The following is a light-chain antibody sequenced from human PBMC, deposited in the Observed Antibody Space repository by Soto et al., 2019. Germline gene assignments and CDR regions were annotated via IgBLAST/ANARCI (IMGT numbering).Light chain of an antibody. CDR2: DAS. V-gene: IGKV3-20*01. J-gene: IGKJ5*01. Sequence: EIVLTQSPGTLSLSPGERVTLSCRASQSVSSSYLAWYQQKPGQAPRLLIYDASSRATGIPDRFSGSGSGTDFTLTISRLEPEDFALYYCQQYGGSPITFGQGTRLEI. CDR1: QSVSSSY. CDR3: QQYGGSPIT.